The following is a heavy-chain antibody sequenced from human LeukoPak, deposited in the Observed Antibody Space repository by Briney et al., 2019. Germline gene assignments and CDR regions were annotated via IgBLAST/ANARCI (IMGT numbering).Heavy chain of an antibody. CDR2: IYSNTSA. CDR1: GFTISYNY. Sequence: GGSLRLSCAASGFTISYNYMSWVRQAPGKGLQWVSVIYSNTSACYADSVKGRFTISRHNSKNTLYLQMTSLRAEGTAVYYCARGLLRRVGDIVVVPAAMPLDYWGQGTLVTVSS. CDR3: ARGLLRRVGDIVVVPAAMPLDY. J-gene: IGHJ4*02. D-gene: IGHD2-2*01. V-gene: IGHV3-53*04.